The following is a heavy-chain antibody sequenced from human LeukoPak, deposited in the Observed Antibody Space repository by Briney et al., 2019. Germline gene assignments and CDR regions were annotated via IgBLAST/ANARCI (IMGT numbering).Heavy chain of an antibody. CDR3: ARGPLRFLEWLLPPGFDY. CDR1: GGSFSGYY. D-gene: IGHD3-3*01. CDR2: INHSGST. Sequence: PSETLSLTCAVYGGSFSGYYWSWIRQPPGKGLEWIGEINHSGSTNYNPSLKSRVTISVDTSKNQFSLKLSSVTAADTAVYYCARGPLRFLEWLLPPGFDYWGQGTLVTVSS. V-gene: IGHV4-34*01. J-gene: IGHJ4*02.